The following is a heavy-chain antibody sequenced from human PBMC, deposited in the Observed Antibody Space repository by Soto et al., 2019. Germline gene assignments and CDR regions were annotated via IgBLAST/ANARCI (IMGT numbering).Heavy chain of an antibody. V-gene: IGHV4-30-2*01. D-gene: IGHD3-16*02. CDR1: GGSISSGGYA. Sequence: PSETLSLTCAVSGGSISSGGYAWAWIRQPPGKGLEWVGYIYQSGSTNYNPSLKSRVTMSADTSKNQFSLNLSSVTAADTAMYYCARDRDIDFDYWGQGTLVTVS. CDR2: IYQSGST. CDR3: ARDRDIDFDY. J-gene: IGHJ4*02.